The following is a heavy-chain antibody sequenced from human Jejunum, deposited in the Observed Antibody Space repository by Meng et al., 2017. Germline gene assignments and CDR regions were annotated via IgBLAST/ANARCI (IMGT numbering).Heavy chain of an antibody. J-gene: IGHJ4*02. V-gene: IGHV4-61*08. CDR2: AST. D-gene: IGHD1-26*01. Sequence: QVRLKESGPGPLRPSETLSPICSVSGGSVSSAGYQWSWIRQPPGKGLEWIGYASTNYNPSLKSRVTISVDTSKNQFSLRLTSVTAADTAVYYCARDHMGSLDYWGQGILVTVSS. CDR3: ARDHMGSLDY. CDR1: GGSVSSAGYQ.